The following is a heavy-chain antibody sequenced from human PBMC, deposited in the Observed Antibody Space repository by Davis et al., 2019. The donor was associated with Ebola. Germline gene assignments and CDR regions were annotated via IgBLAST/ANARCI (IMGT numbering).Heavy chain of an antibody. CDR2: INPSGGST. D-gene: IGHD6-13*01. CDR1: GYTFTSYY. V-gene: IGHV1-46*01. J-gene: IGHJ4*02. CDR3: ARDKHLMQPFDY. Sequence: AASVKVSCKASGYTFTSYYMHWVRQAPGQGLEWMGIINPSGGSTSYAQQFQGRVTITADETTGTAYMELSSLRSEDTAVYYCARDKHLMQPFDYWGQGTLVTVSS.